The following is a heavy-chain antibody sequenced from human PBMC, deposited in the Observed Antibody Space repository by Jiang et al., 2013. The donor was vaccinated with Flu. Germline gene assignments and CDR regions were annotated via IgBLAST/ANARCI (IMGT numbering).Heavy chain of an antibody. CDR2: IYHSGST. D-gene: IGHD1-26*01. CDR1: GGSISSSNW. Sequence: GSGLVKPSGTLSLTCAVSGGSISSSNWWSWVRQPPGKGLEWIGEIYHSGSTNYNPSLKSRVTISVDKSKNQFSLKLSSVTAADTAVYYCARRPSWDSGSYFYWGQGTLVTVSS. CDR3: ARRPSWDSGSYFY. J-gene: IGHJ4*02. V-gene: IGHV4-4*02.